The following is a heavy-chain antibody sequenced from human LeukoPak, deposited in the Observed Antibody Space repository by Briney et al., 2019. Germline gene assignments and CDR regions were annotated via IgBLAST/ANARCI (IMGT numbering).Heavy chain of an antibody. Sequence: SETLSLTCTVSGGSISSYYWSWIRQPPGKGLEWIGYIYYSGSTNYNPSLKSRVTISVDTSKNQFSLKLSSVTAADTAVYYCARDMVLRYSSSWHYYYYGMDVWGQGTTVTVSS. CDR3: ARDMVLRYSSSWHYYYYGMDV. CDR2: IYYSGST. V-gene: IGHV4-59*12. D-gene: IGHD6-13*01. J-gene: IGHJ6*02. CDR1: GGSISSYY.